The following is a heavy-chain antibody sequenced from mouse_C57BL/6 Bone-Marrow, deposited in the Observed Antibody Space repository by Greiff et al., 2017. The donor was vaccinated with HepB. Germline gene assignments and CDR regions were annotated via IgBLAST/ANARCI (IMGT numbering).Heavy chain of an antibody. V-gene: IGHV1-52*01. CDR1: GYTFTSYW. D-gene: IGHD2-4*01. CDR3: ARSYDYVIHYAMDY. CDR2: IDPSDSET. J-gene: IGHJ4*01. Sequence: VQLQQPGAELVRPGSSVKLSCKASGYTFTSYWMHWVKQRPIQGLEWIGNIDPSDSETHYNQKFKDKATLTVDKSSSTAYMQLSSLTSEDSAVYYCARSYDYVIHYAMDYWGQGTSVTVSS.